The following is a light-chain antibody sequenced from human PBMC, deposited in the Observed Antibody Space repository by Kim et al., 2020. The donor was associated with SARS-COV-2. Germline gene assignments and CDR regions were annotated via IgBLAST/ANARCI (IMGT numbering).Light chain of an antibody. CDR1: RSNIGINY. V-gene: IGLV1-47*02. J-gene: IGLJ2*01. CDR2: TND. CDR3: AAWDDGLSGPV. Sequence: GQRVTISCSGSRSNIGINYVSWYQHLPGTAPKLLIYTNDQRPSGVPDRFSGSKSGTSTSLAISDLRSEDEAVYFCAAWDDGLSGPVFGGGTQLTV.